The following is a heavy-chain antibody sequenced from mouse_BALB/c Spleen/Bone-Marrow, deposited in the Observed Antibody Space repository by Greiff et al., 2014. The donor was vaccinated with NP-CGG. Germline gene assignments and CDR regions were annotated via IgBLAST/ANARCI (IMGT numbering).Heavy chain of an antibody. D-gene: IGHD1-1*01. V-gene: IGHV1-87*01. J-gene: IGHJ1*01. CDR3: ASYYYGSSYEYFDV. Sequence: QVQLKQSGAELARPGASVKLSCKASGYTFTSYWMQWVKQRPGQGLEWIGAIYPGDGDTRYTQKFKGKATLTADKSSSTAYMQLSSLASEDSAVYYCASYYYGSSYEYFDVWGAGTTVTVSS. CDR1: GYTFTSYW. CDR2: IYPGDGDT.